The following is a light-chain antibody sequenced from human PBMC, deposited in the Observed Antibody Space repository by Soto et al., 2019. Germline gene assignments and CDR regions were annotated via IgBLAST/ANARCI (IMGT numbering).Light chain of an antibody. CDR1: SSDIGGYIY. Sequence: QSALTQPASVSASPGQSITISCTGTSSDIGGYIYVSWYQQHPGKAPKLIIYDVSKRPSGVPDRFSGSRSGNTASLTISGLQAEDEADYYCCSYAGSQTWVFGGGTKLTVL. CDR3: CSYAGSQTWV. J-gene: IGLJ3*02. CDR2: DVS. V-gene: IGLV2-11*01.